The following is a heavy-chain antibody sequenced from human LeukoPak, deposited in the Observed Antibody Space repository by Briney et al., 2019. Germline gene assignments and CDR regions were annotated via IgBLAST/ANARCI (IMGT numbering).Heavy chain of an antibody. J-gene: IGHJ4*02. CDR2: IRSKGNNYAT. Sequence: GGSLKLSCAASGFTFSGSAVHWVRQASGKGLEWIGRIRSKGNNYATAYTASVKGRFTISRDDSKNTAYLQMDSLKTEGTAVYYCTRRDDITLVVPNDYWGQGTLVTVSS. V-gene: IGHV3-73*01. D-gene: IGHD2-8*02. CDR3: TRRDDITLVVPNDY. CDR1: GFTFSGSA.